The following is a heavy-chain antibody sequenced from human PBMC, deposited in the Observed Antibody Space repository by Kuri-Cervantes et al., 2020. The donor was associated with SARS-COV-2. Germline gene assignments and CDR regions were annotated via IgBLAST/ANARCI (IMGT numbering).Heavy chain of an antibody. Sequence: ASVKVSCKASGYTFTSYGISWVRQAPGQGLEWMGWISAYNGNTNYAQKLQGRVTMTTDTSTSTAYMELRSLRSDDTAVYYCARFRSHCSGGSCYPNYYYYGMDVWGQGTTVTVSS. CDR3: ARFRSHCSGGSCYPNYYYYGMDV. V-gene: IGHV1-18*01. CDR1: GYTFTSYG. D-gene: IGHD2-15*01. CDR2: ISAYNGNT. J-gene: IGHJ6*02.